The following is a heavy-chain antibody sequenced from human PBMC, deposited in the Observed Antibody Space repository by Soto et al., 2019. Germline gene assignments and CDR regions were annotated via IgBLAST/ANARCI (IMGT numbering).Heavy chain of an antibody. CDR3: ARDPKYSTSSDY. J-gene: IGHJ4*02. CDR2: VNQDGSEI. D-gene: IGHD6-6*01. CDR1: GFSFSSYW. Sequence: EVQPVESGGGLVQPGGSLRLSCVASGFSFSSYWMSWVRQAPGKGLEWVASVNQDGSEIHYVDSVRGRFTISRDNAKSSLYLQMNSLRAEDTAAYYCARDPKYSTSSDYWGQGTLVTVSS. V-gene: IGHV3-7*01.